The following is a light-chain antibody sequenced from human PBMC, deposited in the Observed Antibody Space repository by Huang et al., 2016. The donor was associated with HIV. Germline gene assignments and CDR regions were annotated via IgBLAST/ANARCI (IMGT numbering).Light chain of an antibody. V-gene: IGKV3-15*01. Sequence: EIVMTQSPATLSVSPGERATLSCRASQSVSSNLAWYQQKSGQAPRLLIYGASTRATGIPARFSGSGSGTEFTLTISSLQSEDFAVYYCQQYNNWPGTFGPGTKVDIK. CDR3: QQYNNWPGT. J-gene: IGKJ3*01. CDR2: GAS. CDR1: QSVSSN.